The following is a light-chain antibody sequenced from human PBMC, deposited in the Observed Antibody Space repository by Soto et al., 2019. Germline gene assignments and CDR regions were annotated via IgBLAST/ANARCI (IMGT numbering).Light chain of an antibody. J-gene: IGKJ1*01. V-gene: IGKV3-20*01. Sequence: EIVLTQSPGTLSLSPGERATLSCRASQNVGSRYLAWHQQKPGQAPGLLIYGTSNRATGIPDRFSGSGSGTDFSLTISSLEPGDLAVYYCQQYGSSPRTVGQGTKVEIK. CDR3: QQYGSSPRT. CDR1: QNVGSRY. CDR2: GTS.